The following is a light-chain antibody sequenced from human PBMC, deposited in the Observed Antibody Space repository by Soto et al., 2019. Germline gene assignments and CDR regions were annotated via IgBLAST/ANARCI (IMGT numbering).Light chain of an antibody. Sequence: DIQMTQSPSNLSPPVGDTVTVTCRASQTISSWLAWYQQKPGKAPKLLIYKASTLKSGVPSRFSGSGSGTEFTLTISSLQPDDFATYYCQHYNSYSEAFGQGTKVDIK. CDR3: QHYNSYSEA. CDR2: KAS. CDR1: QTISSW. J-gene: IGKJ1*01. V-gene: IGKV1-5*03.